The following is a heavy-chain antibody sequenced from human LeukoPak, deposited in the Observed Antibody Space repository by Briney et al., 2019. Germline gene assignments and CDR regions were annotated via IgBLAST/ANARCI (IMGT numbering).Heavy chain of an antibody. CDR3: ARTPGPMVRGLKFYYYGMDV. CDR2: INGGNGDT. D-gene: IGHD3-10*01. V-gene: IGHV1-3*01. Sequence: ASVKVSCKTSGYTFSMYAIHWVRQAPGQRLEWMGWINGGNGDTKYSQRFQGRVTITRDTAATTAHMDLSSLRSDDTAVCYCARTPGPMVRGLKFYYYGMDVWGKGTTVTVSS. J-gene: IGHJ6*04. CDR1: GYTFSMYA.